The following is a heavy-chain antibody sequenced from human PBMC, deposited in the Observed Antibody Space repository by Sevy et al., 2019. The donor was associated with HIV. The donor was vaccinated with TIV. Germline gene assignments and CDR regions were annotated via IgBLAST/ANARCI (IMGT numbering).Heavy chain of an antibody. D-gene: IGHD6-13*01. Sequence: GGSLRLSCVASRFTFSDHYMEWVRQAPGKGLEWVGRTRNKADGYTTEYAASVKGRFTISRDESKNSLYVQMNSLKAEDTAVYYCATHAGISAAGRVFDYWGQGTLVTVSS. CDR1: RFTFSDHY. J-gene: IGHJ4*01. CDR2: TRNKADGYTT. CDR3: ATHAGISAAGRVFDY. V-gene: IGHV3-72*01.